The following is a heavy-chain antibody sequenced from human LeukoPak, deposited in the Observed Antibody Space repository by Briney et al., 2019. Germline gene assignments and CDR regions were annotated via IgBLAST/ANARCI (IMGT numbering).Heavy chain of an antibody. Sequence: GGSLRLSCAGSGFAFSSYSIQWVRQAPGKGLESVSAITSSGGLTYYANSVRGRFTISRDNSKNTLYLQMGSLRAEDMAVYYCARVTAGATTSNYYYYHMDVWGQGTTVTVSS. CDR3: ARVTAGATTSNYYYYHMDV. J-gene: IGHJ6*02. D-gene: IGHD1-26*01. V-gene: IGHV3-64*01. CDR1: GFAFSSYS. CDR2: ITSSGGLT.